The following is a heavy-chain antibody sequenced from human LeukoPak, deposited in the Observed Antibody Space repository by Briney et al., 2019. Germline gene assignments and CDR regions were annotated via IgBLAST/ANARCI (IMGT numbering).Heavy chain of an antibody. CDR1: GYTFTNYA. CDR3: ARGLIQTTVTN. CDR2: TNAGNGNT. J-gene: IGHJ4*02. V-gene: IGHV1-3*01. Sequence: ASVKVSCKAFGYTFTNYAMHWVRQAPGQRLEWMGWTNAGNGNTEYSQKFQGRVTITRDTSASTAYMELSSLRSEDTAVYYCARGLIQTTVTNWGQGTLVTVSS. D-gene: IGHD4-17*01.